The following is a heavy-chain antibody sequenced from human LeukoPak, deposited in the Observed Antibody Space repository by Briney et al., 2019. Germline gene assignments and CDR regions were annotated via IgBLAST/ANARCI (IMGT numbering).Heavy chain of an antibody. J-gene: IGHJ4*02. CDR3: ARDGVSFDL. D-gene: IGHD2-8*01. V-gene: IGHV3-7*01. CDR2: MKEDRK. Sequence: GGSLRLSCAAFGFTFSHYWMSWVRQAPGKGLEWVANMKEDRKYYVDSVKGRFTISRNNAKNSLYLQMNSLRAEDTAVYYCARDGVSFDLWGQGVLVTVSS. CDR1: GFTFSHYW.